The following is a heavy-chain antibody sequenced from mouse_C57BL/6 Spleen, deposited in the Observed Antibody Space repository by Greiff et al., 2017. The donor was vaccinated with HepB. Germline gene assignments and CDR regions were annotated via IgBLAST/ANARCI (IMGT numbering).Heavy chain of an antibody. V-gene: IGHV1-52*01. CDR2: IDPSDSET. J-gene: IGHJ3*01. CDR3: ARNEYSNSAWFAY. Sequence: QVQLQQPGAELVRPGSSVKLSCKASGYTFTSYWMHWVKQRPIQGLEWIGNIDPSDSETHYNQKFKDKATLTVDKSSSTAYMQLSSLTSEDSAVYYCARNEYSNSAWFAYWGQGTLVTVSA. D-gene: IGHD2-5*01. CDR1: GYTFTSYW.